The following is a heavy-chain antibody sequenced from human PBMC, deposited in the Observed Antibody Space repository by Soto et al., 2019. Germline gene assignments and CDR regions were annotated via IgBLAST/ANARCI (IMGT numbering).Heavy chain of an antibody. D-gene: IGHD4-4*01. J-gene: IGHJ4*02. CDR3: ARGSYRAFDY. CDR2: IYSGGTA. Sequence: GESLKISCAASEFSVSSNYLSWVRQAPGKGLEWVSGIYSGGTAYYADSVKGRFTLSRDNSKNTVYLQMNSLRVEDTAVYYCARGSYRAFDYWGQGTLVTVSS. CDR1: EFSVSSNY. V-gene: IGHV3-53*01.